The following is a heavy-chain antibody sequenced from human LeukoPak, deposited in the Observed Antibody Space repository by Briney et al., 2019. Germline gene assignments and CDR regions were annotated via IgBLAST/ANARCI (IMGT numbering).Heavy chain of an antibody. Sequence: SETLSLTCTLSGGSNSGYYWSWTRQPPEKGRECLGYIYHNGVTNYNPSLQSRLNISVHTSKNQSSLKLSSVTAADTAVYYCPRHLRAVAGGRYFDYWGQGTQVTVSS. J-gene: IGHJ4*02. CDR1: GGSNSGYY. D-gene: IGHD6-19*01. V-gene: IGHV4-59*08. CDR2: IYHNGVT. CDR3: PRHLRAVAGGRYFDY.